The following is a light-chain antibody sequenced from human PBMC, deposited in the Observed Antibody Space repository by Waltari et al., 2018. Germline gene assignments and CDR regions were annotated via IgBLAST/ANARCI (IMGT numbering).Light chain of an antibody. CDR3: HEYEYWPPGT. CDR1: QSVRTN. J-gene: IGKJ3*01. CDR2: GAS. V-gene: IGKV3-15*01. Sequence: EIVMTQSPATLSVSPGDRATLSCRASQSVRTNLAWFQQKPGQPPRLLSSGASTRATGIPARFSCSGSGTEFTLTITGLQSEDFAVYYCHEYEYWPPGTFGPGTKVEIK.